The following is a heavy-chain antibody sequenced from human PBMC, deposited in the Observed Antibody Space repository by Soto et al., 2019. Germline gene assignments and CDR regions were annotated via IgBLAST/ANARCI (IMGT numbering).Heavy chain of an antibody. CDR1: GGSISSSNW. Sequence: QVQLQESGPGLVKPSGTLSLTCAVSGGSISSSNWWSWVRQPPGKGLEWIGEIYHSGRTNYNPSLQSRVTITVDKSKNQFSLKLSSVTAADTAVYYCARVSGSYYYGMDVWGQGTTVTVSS. J-gene: IGHJ6*02. V-gene: IGHV4-4*02. D-gene: IGHD1-26*01. CDR3: ARVSGSYYYGMDV. CDR2: IYHSGRT.